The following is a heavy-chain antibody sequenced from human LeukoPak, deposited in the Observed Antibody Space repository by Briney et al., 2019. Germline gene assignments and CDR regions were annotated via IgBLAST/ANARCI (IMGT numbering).Heavy chain of an antibody. V-gene: IGHV4-31*03. Sequence: SETLSLTCTVSGGSISRGGYYWSWIRQHPGKGLEWIGYIYYSGSTYYNPSLESRVTISVDTSKNQFSLKLSSVTAADTAVYYCARDEYSSGWHEVRYWGQGTLVTVSS. CDR1: GGSISRGGYY. CDR3: ARDEYSSGWHEVRY. D-gene: IGHD6-19*01. CDR2: IYYSGST. J-gene: IGHJ4*02.